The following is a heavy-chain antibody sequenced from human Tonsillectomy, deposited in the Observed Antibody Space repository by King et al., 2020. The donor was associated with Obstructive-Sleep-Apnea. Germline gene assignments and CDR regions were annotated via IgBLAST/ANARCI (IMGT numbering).Heavy chain of an antibody. Sequence: QRQEPGPGLVKPSQTLSLTCTVSGGSISSADYYWSWIRQPPGKGLEWIGDIYYSGNTYYNSSLKSRVTISVDTSKNQFSLKLSSVTAADTAVYSCARLSSGWGFDYWGQGTLVTVSS. V-gene: IGHV4-30-4*01. D-gene: IGHD6-19*01. CDR2: IYYSGNT. CDR3: ARLSSGWGFDY. J-gene: IGHJ4*02. CDR1: GGSISSADYY.